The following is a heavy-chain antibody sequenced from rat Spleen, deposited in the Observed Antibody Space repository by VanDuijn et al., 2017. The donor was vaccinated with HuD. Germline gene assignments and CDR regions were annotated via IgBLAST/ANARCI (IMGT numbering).Heavy chain of an antibody. CDR2: ITADGIGT. CDR1: GFTFSRYW. Sequence: EVQLVETGGDLVQPGRSLKLSCVASGFTFSRYWMYWICQAPGKGLEWVSSITADGIGTYYPDSVKGRFTISRDNAENTVYLQMNSLRSEDTATYYCAKRDYDGYYPFAYWGQGTLVTVSS. J-gene: IGHJ3*01. D-gene: IGHD1-12*03. V-gene: IGHV5-58*01. CDR3: AKRDYDGYYPFAY.